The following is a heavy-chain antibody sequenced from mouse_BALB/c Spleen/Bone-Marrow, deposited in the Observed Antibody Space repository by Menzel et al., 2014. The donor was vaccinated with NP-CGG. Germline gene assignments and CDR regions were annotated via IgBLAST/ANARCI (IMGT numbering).Heavy chain of an antibody. CDR2: INPSNGRT. CDR1: GYTFTSYW. D-gene: IGHD2-1*01. V-gene: IGHV1S81*02. CDR3: ARNYGNTDY. J-gene: IGHJ2*01. Sequence: VQLQQSGAELVKPGASVKLSCKASGYTFTSYWMHWAKQRPGQGLEWIGEINPSNGRTNYNEKFKTKATLTVDKSSSTAYMQLGSLTSEDSAVYYCARNYGNTDYWGQGTTLTVSS.